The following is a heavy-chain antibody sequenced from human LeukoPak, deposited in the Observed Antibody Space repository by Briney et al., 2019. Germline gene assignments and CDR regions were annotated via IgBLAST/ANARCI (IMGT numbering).Heavy chain of an antibody. Sequence: GGSLRLSCAASGSTFSSYWMHWVRHAPGKGLVWVSRINSDGSSTSYADSVKGRFTISRDNAKNTLYLQMNSLRAEDSAVYYCVTSYCSGGSCYSASGYWGQGTLVTASS. CDR3: VTSYCSGGSCYSASGY. D-gene: IGHD2-15*01. J-gene: IGHJ4*02. V-gene: IGHV3-74*01. CDR1: GSTFSSYW. CDR2: INSDGSST.